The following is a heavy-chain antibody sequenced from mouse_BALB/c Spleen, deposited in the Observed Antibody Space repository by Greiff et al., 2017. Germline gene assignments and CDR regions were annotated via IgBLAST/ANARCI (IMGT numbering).Heavy chain of an antibody. Sequence: EVQVVESGGGLVQPGGSLKLSCAASGFTFSSYTMSWVRQTPEKRLEWVAYISNGGGSTYYPDTVKGRFTISRDNAKNTLYLQMSSLKSEDTAMYYCARHRSYGNVDYWGQGTTLKVSS. CDR3: ARHRSYGNVDY. J-gene: IGHJ2*01. CDR2: ISNGGGST. CDR1: GFTFSSYT. V-gene: IGHV5-12-2*01. D-gene: IGHD2-1*01.